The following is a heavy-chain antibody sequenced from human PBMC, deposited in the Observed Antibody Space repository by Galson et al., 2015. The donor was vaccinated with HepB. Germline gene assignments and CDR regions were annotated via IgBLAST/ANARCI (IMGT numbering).Heavy chain of an antibody. Sequence: SVKVSCKASGYTFTSYAMHWVRQAPGQRLEWMGWINAGNGNTKYSQKFQGRVTITRDTSASTAYMELSSLRSEDTAVYYCARDGCSSTSCYDYYGMDVWGQGTTVTVSS. J-gene: IGHJ6*02. CDR2: INAGNGNT. CDR3: ARDGCSSTSCYDYYGMDV. CDR1: GYTFTSYA. D-gene: IGHD2-2*01. V-gene: IGHV1-3*01.